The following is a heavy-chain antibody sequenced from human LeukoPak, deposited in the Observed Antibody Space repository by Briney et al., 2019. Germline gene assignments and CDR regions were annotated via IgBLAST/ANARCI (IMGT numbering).Heavy chain of an antibody. CDR3: ARVGSSRYCSSSSCYVLKWFDP. D-gene: IGHD2-2*01. V-gene: IGHV4-59*08. CDR2: IYYSGST. Sequence: SETLSLTCTVSGGSISSYYWSWIRQPPGKGLEWIGYIYYSGSTNYNPSLKSRVTISVDTSKNQFSLKLSSVTAAYTAVYYCARVGSSRYCSSSSCYVLKWFDPWGQGTLVTVSS. CDR1: GGSISSYY. J-gene: IGHJ5*02.